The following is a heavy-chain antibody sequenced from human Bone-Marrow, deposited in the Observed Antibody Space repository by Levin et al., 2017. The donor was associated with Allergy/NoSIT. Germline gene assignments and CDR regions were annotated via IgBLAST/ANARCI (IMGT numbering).Heavy chain of an antibody. D-gene: IGHD3-10*01. Sequence: GESLKISCAASGFTVSSHAMHWVRQAPGKGLEWVAAISSDGSKNHYTDSVKGRFTISRDDFKNTLYLQLNSLKTEDTATYYCAKLSSASYPADYWGQGALVTVSS. CDR3: AKLSSASYPADY. CDR1: GFTVSSHA. V-gene: IGHV3-30*18. CDR2: ISSDGSKN. J-gene: IGHJ4*02.